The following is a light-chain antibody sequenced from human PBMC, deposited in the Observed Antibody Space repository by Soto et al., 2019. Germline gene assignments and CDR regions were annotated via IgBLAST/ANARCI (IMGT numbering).Light chain of an antibody. J-gene: IGKJ4*01. CDR3: QLYQNWPPLT. CDR2: AAS. V-gene: IGKV3-15*01. CDR1: QSVKTN. Sequence: EIVMTQSPATLSVSPGERATLSCRASQSVKTNLAWYQQKPGQAPRLLIYAASTRATGIPARFSGSGTGTEFTHTIRSLQSEDLPVYYCQLYQNWPPLTCGGGTKVEIK.